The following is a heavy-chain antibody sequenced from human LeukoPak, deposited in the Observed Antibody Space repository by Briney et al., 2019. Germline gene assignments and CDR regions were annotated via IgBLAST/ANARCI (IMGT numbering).Heavy chain of an antibody. V-gene: IGHV4-59*01. CDR2: IYYSGST. J-gene: IGHJ6*03. CDR1: GGSFSGYY. Sequence: KPSETLSLTCAVYGGSFSGYYWSWIRQPPGKGLEWIGYIYYSGSTNYNPSLKSRVTISVDTSKNQFSLKLSSVTAGDTAVYYCARVPGSGKGSWYYYMDVWGKGTTVTISS. D-gene: IGHD3-10*01. CDR3: ARVPGSGKGSWYYYMDV.